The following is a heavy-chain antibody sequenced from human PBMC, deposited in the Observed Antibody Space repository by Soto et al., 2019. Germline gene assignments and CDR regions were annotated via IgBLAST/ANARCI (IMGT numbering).Heavy chain of an antibody. CDR3: ARDTSYDILTGYYYYYRMDV. Sequence: GASVKVSCKASVGTFSSYAISWVRQAPGQGLEWMGVIIPIFGTANYAQKFQGRVTITADESTSTAYMELSSLRSEDTAVYYCARDTSYDILTGYYYYYRMDVWGQGTTVTVS. CDR2: IIPIFGTA. D-gene: IGHD3-9*01. CDR1: VGTFSSYA. J-gene: IGHJ6*02. V-gene: IGHV1-69*13.